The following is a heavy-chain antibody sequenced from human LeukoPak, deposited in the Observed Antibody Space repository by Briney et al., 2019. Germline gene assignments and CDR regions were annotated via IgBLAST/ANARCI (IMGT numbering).Heavy chain of an antibody. D-gene: IGHD3-22*01. V-gene: IGHV3-23*01. J-gene: IGHJ3*02. CDR1: GFTFSNYA. Sequence: GGSLRLSCAASGFTFSNYAMNWVRQAPGKGLEWVSVINGNGDSAHYADSVKGRFTISRDNSKNTLYLQMNSLRAEDTAVYYCAKDSLVIPFDAFDIWGQGTMVTVSS. CDR3: AKDSLVIPFDAFDI. CDR2: INGNGDSA.